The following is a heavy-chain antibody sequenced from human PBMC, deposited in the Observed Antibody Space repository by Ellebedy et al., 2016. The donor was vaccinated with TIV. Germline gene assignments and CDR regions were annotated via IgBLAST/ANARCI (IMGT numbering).Heavy chain of an antibody. J-gene: IGHJ4*02. D-gene: IGHD2-15*01. Sequence: GGSLRLSXAASGFSFSSYPMHWVRQAPGKGLEWVAVLAYDGTNRYYSDSVKGRFSISRDDSKNVLYLEMNRLRPEDTAMYYCARDEGRRYCSGGNCYSGFLHYWGQGTLVTVSS. CDR3: ARDEGRRYCSGGNCYSGFLHY. CDR1: GFSFSSYP. CDR2: LAYDGTNR. V-gene: IGHV3-30-3*01.